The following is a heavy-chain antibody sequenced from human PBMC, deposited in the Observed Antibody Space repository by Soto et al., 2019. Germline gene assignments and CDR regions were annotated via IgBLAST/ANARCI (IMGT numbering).Heavy chain of an antibody. CDR3: ARDLYYKRSSSHYYYGMDV. D-gene: IGHD6-13*01. Sequence: SETLSLTCTVSGGSISSGGYYWSWIRQHPGKGLEWIGYIYYSGSTYYNPSLKSRVTISVDTSKNQFSLKLSSVTAADTAVYYCARDLYYKRSSSHYYYGMDVWGQGTTVTVSS. CDR1: GGSISSGGYY. CDR2: IYYSGST. J-gene: IGHJ6*02. V-gene: IGHV4-31*03.